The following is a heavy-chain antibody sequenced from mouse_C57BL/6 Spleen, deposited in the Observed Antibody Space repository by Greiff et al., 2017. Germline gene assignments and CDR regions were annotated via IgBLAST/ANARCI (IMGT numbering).Heavy chain of an antibody. CDR3: ARRVLYGSSLNYCDY. V-gene: IGHV1-4*01. D-gene: IGHD1-1*01. CDR1: GYTFTSYT. J-gene: IGHJ2*01. Sequence: VQLQQSGAELARPGASVKMSCKASGYTFTSYTMHWVKQRPGQGLEWIGYINPSSGYTKYNQKFKDKATLTADKSSSTAYMQLSSRTSEDSAVYYCARRVLYGSSLNYCDYWGQGTTLTVSS. CDR2: INPSSGYT.